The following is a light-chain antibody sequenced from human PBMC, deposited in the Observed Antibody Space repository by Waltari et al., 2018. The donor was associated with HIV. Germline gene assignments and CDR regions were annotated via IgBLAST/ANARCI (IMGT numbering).Light chain of an antibody. CDR1: SSNIGSNS. CDR3: ATWDDSLNGVL. Sequence: SVLTQPPSASGTPGQKVTISCSGSSSNIGSNSVFWYQQLPGAAPKLLIYRDTQRPSRVPDRFSGSKSGASASLAISGLRSEDEAVYSCATWDDSLNGVLFGGGTNLNVL. CDR2: RDT. J-gene: IGLJ2*01. V-gene: IGLV1-47*01.